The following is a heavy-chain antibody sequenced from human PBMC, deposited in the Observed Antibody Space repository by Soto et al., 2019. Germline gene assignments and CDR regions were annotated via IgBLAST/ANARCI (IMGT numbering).Heavy chain of an antibody. D-gene: IGHD3-22*01. CDR2: ISSNGGST. CDR3: VKDWNYYDSSGYYYGPSDYYFDY. CDR1: GFTFSSYA. Sequence: PGGSLRLSCSASGFTFSSYAMHWVRQAPGKGLEYVSAISSNGGSTYYADSVKGRFTISRDNSKNTLYLQMSSLRAEDTAVYYCVKDWNYYDSSGYYYGPSDYYFDYWGQGTLVTVSS. V-gene: IGHV3-64D*08. J-gene: IGHJ4*02.